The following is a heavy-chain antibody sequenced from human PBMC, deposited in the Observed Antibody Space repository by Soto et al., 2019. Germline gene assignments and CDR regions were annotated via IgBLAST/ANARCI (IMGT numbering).Heavy chain of an antibody. Sequence: SETLSLTCNVTGGSINTAAYYWSWIRQVPGKGLEWIGYIFYSGSAYYHPSLKRRASISVDRSKNQFSLKVNSVTAADTAVYYCARTLRTGVLKIDSWGQGTLVTVSS. D-gene: IGHD1-1*01. J-gene: IGHJ4*02. CDR1: GGSINTAAYY. CDR3: ARTLRTGVLKIDS. CDR2: IFYSGSA. V-gene: IGHV4-31*02.